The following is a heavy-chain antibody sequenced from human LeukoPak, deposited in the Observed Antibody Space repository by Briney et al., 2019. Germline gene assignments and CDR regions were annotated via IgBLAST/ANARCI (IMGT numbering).Heavy chain of an antibody. CDR1: GLTVSSNF. J-gene: IGHJ4*02. CDR3: ASWPGGWYGEDS. V-gene: IGHV3-53*01. Sequence: GGPLRLSCVATGLTVSSNFMSWVRQAPGKGLEWVSVIYGGGSTYYADSVKGRFTISRDTPKNTLYLQMNSLRVEDTAVYYCASWPGGWYGEDSWGQGTLVTVSS. D-gene: IGHD6-19*01. CDR2: IYGGGST.